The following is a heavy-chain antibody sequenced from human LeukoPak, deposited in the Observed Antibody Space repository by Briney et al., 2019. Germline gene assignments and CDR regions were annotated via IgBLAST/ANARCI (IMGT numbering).Heavy chain of an antibody. CDR2: IKQDGSEK. D-gene: IGHD3-10*01. CDR3: AREEVLWFGELFYDY. V-gene: IGHV3-7*03. J-gene: IGHJ4*02. CDR1: GFTFSSYW. Sequence: PGGSLRLSCAASGFTFSSYWMSWVRQAPGKGLEWVANIKQDGSEKYYVGSVKGRFTISRDNAKNSLYLQMNSLRAEDTAVYYCAREEVLWFGELFYDYWGQGTLVTVSS.